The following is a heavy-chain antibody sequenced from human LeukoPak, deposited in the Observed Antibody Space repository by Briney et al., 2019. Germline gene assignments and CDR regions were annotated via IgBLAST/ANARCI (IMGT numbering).Heavy chain of an antibody. Sequence: GGSLRLSCAASGFSLSIYRMNWVRQAPGKGLEWVSSITSSSDSKYYADSVRGRFTISRDNARNSLHLQMNSLRADDTAVYYCAREIMVGTYETWGQGALVTVSS. CDR2: ITSSSDSK. J-gene: IGHJ4*02. CDR1: GFSLSIYR. CDR3: AREIMVGTYET. V-gene: IGHV3-21*01. D-gene: IGHD2-15*01.